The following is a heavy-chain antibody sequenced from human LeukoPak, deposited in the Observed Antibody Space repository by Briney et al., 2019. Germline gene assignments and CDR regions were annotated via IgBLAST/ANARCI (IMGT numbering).Heavy chain of an antibody. J-gene: IGHJ6*03. CDR3: ATAPGTNYYMDV. D-gene: IGHD1-1*01. V-gene: IGHV1-24*01. Sequence: ASVKVSCKVSGYTLTELSMHWVRQAPGKGLEWMGGLDPEDGETIYAQKFQGRVTMTEDTSTDTAYMELSSLRSEDTAVYYCATAPGTNYYMDVWGKGTTVTVSS. CDR1: GYTLTELS. CDR2: LDPEDGET.